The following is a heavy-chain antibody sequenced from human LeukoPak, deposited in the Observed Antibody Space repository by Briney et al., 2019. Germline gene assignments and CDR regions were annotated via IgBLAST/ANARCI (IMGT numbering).Heavy chain of an antibody. CDR2: IYYTGTT. Sequence: SETLSLTCTVSGGSISSGGYYWSWIRQPPGKGLEWIGYIYYTGTTYSNPSLKSRVTISVDTSKNQFSLKLSSVTAADTAVYYCARESDTFDIWGQGTMVTVSS. V-gene: IGHV4-30-2*01. CDR3: ARESDTFDI. CDR1: GGSISSGGYY. J-gene: IGHJ3*02.